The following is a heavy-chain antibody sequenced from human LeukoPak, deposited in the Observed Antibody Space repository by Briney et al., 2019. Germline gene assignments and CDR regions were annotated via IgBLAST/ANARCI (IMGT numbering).Heavy chain of an antibody. V-gene: IGHV5-51*01. D-gene: IGHD5-12*01. CDR3: ATLPAYSGYDLWGYYFDY. CDR2: IYPGDSDT. CDR1: GYSFTNYW. J-gene: IGHJ4*02. Sequence: GESLKISCTCSGYSFTNYWIVWARQMPGKGLEWMGIIYPGDSDTRYSPSFQGQVTISADKSISTAYLQWSSLKASDTAMYYCATLPAYSGYDLWGYYFDYWGQGTLVTVSS.